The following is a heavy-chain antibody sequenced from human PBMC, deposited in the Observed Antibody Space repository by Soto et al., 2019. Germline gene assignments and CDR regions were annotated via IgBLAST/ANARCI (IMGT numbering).Heavy chain of an antibody. Sequence: PGGSLRLSCVASGFAFDQYWMHWVRQAAGEGLEWVSSISSRSTFINYADSVKGRFTISRDNDKGLVYLQMNSLRAEDTAVYYCARDPPLSMIVVVGVDDFWGQGTLVTVSS. CDR3: ARDPPLSMIVVVGVDDF. CDR2: ISSRSTFI. CDR1: GFAFDQYW. V-gene: IGHV3-21*06. J-gene: IGHJ4*02. D-gene: IGHD3-22*01.